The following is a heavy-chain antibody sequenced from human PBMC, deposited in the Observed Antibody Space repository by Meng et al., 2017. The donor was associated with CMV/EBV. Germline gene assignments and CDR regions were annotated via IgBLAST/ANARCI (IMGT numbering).Heavy chain of an antibody. CDR1: GYTFTGYY. CDR2: INPNSGGT. J-gene: IGHJ5*02. Sequence: ASVKVSRKASGYTFTGYYLHWVRQAPGQGLEWMGWINPNSGGTNYAQKFQGRVTMTRDTSISTAYMELSRLRSDDTAAYYCARDRDYTWFDPWGQGTLVTVSS. CDR3: ARDRDYTWFDP. V-gene: IGHV1-2*02.